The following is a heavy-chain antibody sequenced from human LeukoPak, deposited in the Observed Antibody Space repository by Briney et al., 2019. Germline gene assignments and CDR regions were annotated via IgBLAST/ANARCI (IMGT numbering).Heavy chain of an antibody. CDR2: IYQNGNT. CDR1: GGSISSSYW. CDR3: ARRDLWFGFFDY. D-gene: IGHD3-10*01. V-gene: IGHV4-4*02. J-gene: IGHJ4*01. Sequence: SETLSLTCDVFGGSISSSYWWSWVRQSPEKGLEWIGEIYQNGNTNYNPSLKSRVTVSIAKSKNQFSLNLSSVTAADTAVYFCARRDLWFGFFDYWGHGTLVTVSS.